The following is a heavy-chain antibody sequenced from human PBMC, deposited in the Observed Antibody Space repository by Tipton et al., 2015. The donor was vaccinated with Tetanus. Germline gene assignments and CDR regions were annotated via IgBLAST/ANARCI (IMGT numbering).Heavy chain of an antibody. V-gene: IGHV4-30-2*01. CDR3: ARGLLKYGDYQAFDI. CDR2: IYDSGSS. Sequence: LRLSCAVSGGSISSGGFSWHWIRQPPGKALEWIGHIYDSGSSYSNPSLKSRVTISVDRSKNQFSLSLSSVTAADTAMYYCARGLLKYGDYQAFDIWGQGTMVTVSS. D-gene: IGHD4-17*01. J-gene: IGHJ3*02. CDR1: GGSISSGGFS.